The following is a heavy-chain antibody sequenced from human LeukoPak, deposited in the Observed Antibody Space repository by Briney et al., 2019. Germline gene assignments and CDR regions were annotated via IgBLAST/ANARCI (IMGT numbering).Heavy chain of an antibody. CDR2: INHGGST. D-gene: IGHD6-13*01. CDR3: ARLGRTAGIYYFDY. V-gene: IGHV4-34*01. J-gene: IGHJ4*02. Sequence: SETLSLTCAVYGGSFSGDFWSWIRQSPGKDLKGMGVINHGGSTTYNPSLKSRGSISLDTSKKQFSLKLTSVTTADTAVYYCARLGRTAGIYYFDYWGQGTLVTVSS. CDR1: GGSFSGDF.